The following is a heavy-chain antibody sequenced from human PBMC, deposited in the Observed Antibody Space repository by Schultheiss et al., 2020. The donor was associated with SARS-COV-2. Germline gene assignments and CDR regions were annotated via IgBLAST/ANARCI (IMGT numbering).Heavy chain of an antibody. V-gene: IGHV3-9*01. CDR1: GFTFDDYA. Sequence: GGSLRLSCAASGFTFDDYAMHWVRQAPGKGLEWVSGISWNSGSIGYADSVKGRFTISRDNAKNSLYLQMNSLRAGDTAVYYCARDEDGVFDYWGQGTLVTVSS. CDR2: ISWNSGSI. D-gene: IGHD3-10*01. J-gene: IGHJ4*02. CDR3: ARDEDGVFDY.